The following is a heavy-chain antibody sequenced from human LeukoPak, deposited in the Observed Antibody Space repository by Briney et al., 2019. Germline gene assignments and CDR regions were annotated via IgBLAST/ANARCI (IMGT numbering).Heavy chain of an antibody. D-gene: IGHD1-26*01. CDR2: ISYSGTT. V-gene: IGHV4-39*01. CDR3: ARFKPGSYYLNWFDP. J-gene: IGHJ5*02. Sequence: SETLSLTCTVSGGSISDSSYCWGWIRQPPGEGLEWIGSISYSGTTYYNPSLKSRVTISVDTSKNQFSLKVSSVTAADTAVYYCARFKPGSYYLNWFDPWGQGTLVTVSS. CDR1: GGSISDSSYC.